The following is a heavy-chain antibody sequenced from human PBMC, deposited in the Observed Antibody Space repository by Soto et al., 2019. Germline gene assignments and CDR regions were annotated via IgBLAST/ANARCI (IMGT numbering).Heavy chain of an antibody. CDR3: ARCSSLTSYYFDY. CDR2: IIPIFGTA. CDR1: GCTFSSYA. D-gene: IGHD6-6*01. V-gene: IGHV1-69*13. J-gene: IGHJ4*02. Sequence: ASLKVSCKASGCTFSSYAISWVRQAPGQGLEWMGGIIPIFGTANYAQKFQGRVTIAADESTSTAYMELSSLRSEDTAVYYCARCSSLTSYYFDYWGQGTLVTVSS.